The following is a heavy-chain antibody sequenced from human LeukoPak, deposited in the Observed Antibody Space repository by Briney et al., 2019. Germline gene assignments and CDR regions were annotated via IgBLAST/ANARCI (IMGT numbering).Heavy chain of an antibody. J-gene: IGHJ4*02. CDR2: ISLTGRT. V-gene: IGHV4-4*02. CDR3: TRESGPYCPFGY. D-gene: IGHD1-26*01. CDR1: GGSITSTNW. Sequence: SETLSLTCGVSGGSITSTNWWSWVRQPPGQGLEWTGEISLTGRTNYNPSLIGRVIMSLDESRNQLSLTPTSVTAADTAMYYCTRESGPYCPFGYWGQGTLVVVPS.